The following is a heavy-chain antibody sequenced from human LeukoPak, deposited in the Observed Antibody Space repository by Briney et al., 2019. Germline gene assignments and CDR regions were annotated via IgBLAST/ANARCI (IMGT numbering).Heavy chain of an antibody. J-gene: IGHJ4*02. CDR2: ITGLGTV. CDR3: ARRRYESSGHFDY. D-gene: IGHD3-22*01. CDR1: GFTFSSYA. V-gene: IGHV3-23*01. Sequence: GSLRLSCAASGFTFSSYAMHWVRQAPGKGLEWVSAITGLGTVDNAGSVRGRFTISRDNSKSTLFLQMDSLKPEDTATYYCARRRYESSGHFDYWGQGALVTVSS.